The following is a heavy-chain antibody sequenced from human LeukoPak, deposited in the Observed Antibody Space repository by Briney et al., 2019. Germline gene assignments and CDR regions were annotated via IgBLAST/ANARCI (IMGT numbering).Heavy chain of an antibody. Sequence: GGSPRLSCAASGFTFSSYSMNWVRQAPGKGLEWVSYISSSSSTMYYADSVKGRFTVSRDNAKNSLYLQMNSLRAEDTAVYYCARDLCTNTICSFDYWGQGTLVTVSS. V-gene: IGHV3-48*01. CDR1: GFTFSSYS. CDR2: ISSSSSTM. CDR3: ARDLCTNTICSFDY. D-gene: IGHD2-2*01. J-gene: IGHJ4*02.